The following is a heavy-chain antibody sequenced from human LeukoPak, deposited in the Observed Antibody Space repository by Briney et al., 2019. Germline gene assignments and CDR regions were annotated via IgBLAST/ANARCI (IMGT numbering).Heavy chain of an antibody. CDR3: VSSPVLRSFAY. Sequence: GGSLRLSCAASGFTVSSIYMTWVRQAPGKGLEWVSVIYTGGTYYADSVKGRFTISRDDSKNTLHLQMKSLRAEDTAVYYCVSSPVLRSFAYWGQGTLVSVSS. V-gene: IGHV3-66*01. CDR2: IYTGGT. CDR1: GFTVSSIY. D-gene: IGHD3-9*01. J-gene: IGHJ4*02.